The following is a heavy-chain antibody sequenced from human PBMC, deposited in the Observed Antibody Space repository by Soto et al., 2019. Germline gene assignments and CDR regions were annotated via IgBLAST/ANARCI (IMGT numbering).Heavy chain of an antibody. CDR2: ILYDGSNK. CDR3: AKDLAD. Sequence: QVQLVESGGGVVQPGRSLRLSCAASGFTFSNYGMHWVRQAPGKGLEWVAVILYDGSNKYYSDSVKGRFTISRDNSKNTLYLQMNSLRAEDTAVYYCAKDLADWGQGILVTVSS. V-gene: IGHV3-30*18. CDR1: GFTFSNYG. J-gene: IGHJ4*02.